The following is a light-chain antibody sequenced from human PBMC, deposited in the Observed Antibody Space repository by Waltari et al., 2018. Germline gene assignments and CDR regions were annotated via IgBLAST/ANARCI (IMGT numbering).Light chain of an antibody. CDR1: QSISVW. V-gene: IGKV1-5*03. J-gene: IGKJ4*01. CDR3: QQYDADSALT. Sequence: DIQMTQSPSTVSASVGDKVTITCRASQSISVWLAWYQQKPGKPPKLLIYKASSLETGVPSGWTGSGSATEFTLTITRLQPDDCATYFCQQYDADSALTFGEGTQVEMK. CDR2: KAS.